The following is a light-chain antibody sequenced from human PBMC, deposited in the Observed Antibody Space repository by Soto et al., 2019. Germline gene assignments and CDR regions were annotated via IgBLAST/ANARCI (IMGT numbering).Light chain of an antibody. CDR3: QQRSNWPPLT. V-gene: IGKV3D-20*02. CDR1: QSVSSSY. CDR2: GAS. J-gene: IGKJ4*01. Sequence: IVFTHSPGTLSFSPLQRSTLSCSSTQSVSSSYLAWYQQKPGQAPRLLIYGASNRATGIPDRFSGSGSGTDFTLTISSLEPEDFAVYYCQQRSNWPPLTFGGGTKV.